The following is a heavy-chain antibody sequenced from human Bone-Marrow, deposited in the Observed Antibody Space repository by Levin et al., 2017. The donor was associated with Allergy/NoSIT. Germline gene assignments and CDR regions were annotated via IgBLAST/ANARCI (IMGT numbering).Heavy chain of an antibody. CDR1: GGTFSSYA. Sequence: ASVKVSCKASGGTFSSYAISWVRQAPGQGLEWMGGIIPIFGTANYAQKFQGRVTITADKSTSTAYMELSSLRSEDTAVYYCARERGGCSSTSGYGGDAFDIWGQGTMVTVSS. CDR3: ARERGGCSSTSGYGGDAFDI. D-gene: IGHD2-2*01. CDR2: IIPIFGTA. J-gene: IGHJ3*02. V-gene: IGHV1-69*06.